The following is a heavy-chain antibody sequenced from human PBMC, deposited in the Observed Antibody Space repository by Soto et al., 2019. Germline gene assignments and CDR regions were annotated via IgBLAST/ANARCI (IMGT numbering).Heavy chain of an antibody. V-gene: IGHV3-30-3*01. D-gene: IGHD3-10*01. Sequence: GGSLRLSCAASGFTFSSYAMHWVRQAPGKGLEWVAVISYDGSNKYYADSVKGRFTISRDNSKNTLYLQMNSLRAEDTAVYYCARDSSSGSPGNYWGQGTLVTVSS. CDR1: GFTFSSYA. CDR3: ARDSSSGSPGNY. J-gene: IGHJ4*02. CDR2: ISYDGSNK.